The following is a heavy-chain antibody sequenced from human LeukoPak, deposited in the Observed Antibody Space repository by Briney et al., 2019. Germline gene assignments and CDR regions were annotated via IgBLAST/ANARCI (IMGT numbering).Heavy chain of an antibody. CDR2: IYYSGST. Sequence: SETLSLTCTVSGGSISSYYWSWIRQPPGKGLEWIGYIYYSGSTNYNPSLKSRVTISVDTSKNQFSLKLSSVTAADTAVYYCAIDMAAAVFDPWGQGTLVTVSS. D-gene: IGHD6-13*01. CDR3: AIDMAAAVFDP. J-gene: IGHJ5*02. CDR1: GGSISSYY. V-gene: IGHV4-59*01.